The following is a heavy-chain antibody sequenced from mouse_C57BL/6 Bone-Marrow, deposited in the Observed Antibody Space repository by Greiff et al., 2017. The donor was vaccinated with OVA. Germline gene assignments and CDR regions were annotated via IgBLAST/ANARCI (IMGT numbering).Heavy chain of an antibody. D-gene: IGHD2-1*01. Sequence: DVTLVESGGGLVQPGGSMKLSCVASGFTFSNYWMNWVRQSPEKGLEWVAQIRLKSDNYATHYAESVKGRFTISRDDSKSSVYLQMNNLRAEDTGIYYCTGNGNYFDYWGQGTTLTVSS. V-gene: IGHV6-3*01. CDR2: IRLKSDNYAT. CDR3: TGNGNYFDY. CDR1: GFTFSNYW. J-gene: IGHJ2*01.